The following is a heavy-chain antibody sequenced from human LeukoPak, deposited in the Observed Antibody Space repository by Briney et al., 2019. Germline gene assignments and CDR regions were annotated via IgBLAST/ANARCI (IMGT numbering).Heavy chain of an antibody. D-gene: IGHD5-24*01. CDR2: FFYSGST. CDR3: ADRDGVY. Sequence: SETLSLTCSVSGDSISRDYWTWIRQPPGKGLEWMGHFFYSGSTNYNPSLKSRVTISADTSKNQFSLKLTSVTAADTAVYYCADRDGVYWGQGILVTVSS. V-gene: IGHV4-59*01. CDR1: GDSISRDY. J-gene: IGHJ4*02.